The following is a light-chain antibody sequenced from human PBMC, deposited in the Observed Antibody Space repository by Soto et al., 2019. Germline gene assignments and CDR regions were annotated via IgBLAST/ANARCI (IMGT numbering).Light chain of an antibody. CDR1: QSVSSN. Sequence: EIVMTQSPATLSVSPGERATLSCRASQSVSSNLAWYQQKPGQAPRLLIYGASTRATGISARFSGSGSGTEFTLTISSLQSEDFSVYYCHQYNNWPQTFGQGTKVEIK. J-gene: IGKJ1*01. CDR2: GAS. V-gene: IGKV3-15*01. CDR3: HQYNNWPQT.